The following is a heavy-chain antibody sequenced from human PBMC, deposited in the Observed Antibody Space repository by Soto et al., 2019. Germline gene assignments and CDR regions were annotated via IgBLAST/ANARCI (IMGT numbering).Heavy chain of an antibody. Sequence: GASVKVSCKASGGTFSSYAISWVRQAPGQGLEWMGGIIPIFGTANYAQKFQGRVTITADESTSTAYMELSSLRSEDTAVYYCAREAPRGIVVVPAASYYYYYGMDVWGQGTTVTVSS. J-gene: IGHJ6*02. CDR1: GGTFSSYA. V-gene: IGHV1-69*13. D-gene: IGHD2-2*01. CDR2: IIPIFGTA. CDR3: AREAPRGIVVVPAASYYYYYGMDV.